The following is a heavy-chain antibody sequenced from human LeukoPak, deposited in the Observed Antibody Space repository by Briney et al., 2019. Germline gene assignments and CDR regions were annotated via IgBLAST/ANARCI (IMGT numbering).Heavy chain of an antibody. CDR2: INPSDGGT. D-gene: IGHD5-18*01. CDR1: GYTFTSYY. Sequence: ASVKVSCTTSGYTFTSYYTHWVCEAPGQGLEWLGIINPSDGGTSYAQKFQGRVTMTRDTSTHTVYMERSSLRSEDTAVYYCARSEVATANGAFDICGEGTMVTVSS. CDR3: ARSEVATANGAFDI. V-gene: IGHV1-46*01. J-gene: IGHJ3*02.